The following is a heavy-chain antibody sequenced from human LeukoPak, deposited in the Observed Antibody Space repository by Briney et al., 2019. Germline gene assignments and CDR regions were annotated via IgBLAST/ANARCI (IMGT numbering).Heavy chain of an antibody. J-gene: IGHJ6*02. CDR1: GYSFSTYA. Sequence: ASVKVPCKASGYSFSTYAIHWVRQAPGQRLEWMGWINAGNGNTKYSQKFQDRVSMTRDTSASAAYMELSSLRSEDTAVYYCARATTDYYYYYGMDVWGQGTTVTVSS. D-gene: IGHD1-14*01. CDR2: INAGNGNT. V-gene: IGHV1-3*01. CDR3: ARATTDYYYYYGMDV.